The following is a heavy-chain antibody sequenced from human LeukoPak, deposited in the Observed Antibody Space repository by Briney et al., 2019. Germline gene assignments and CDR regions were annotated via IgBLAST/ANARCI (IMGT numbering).Heavy chain of an antibody. D-gene: IGHD6-19*01. J-gene: IGHJ4*02. CDR2: ISGSGGST. CDR1: GFTFSSYA. CDR3: TTYGSGSCPV. Sequence: PGGSLRLSCAASGFTFSSYAMSWVRQAPGKGLEWVSAISGSGGSTYYAASVKGRFAISRDNSKNTLYLQMNSLKTEDTAVYYCTTYGSGSCPVWGQGTLVAVSS. V-gene: IGHV3-23*01.